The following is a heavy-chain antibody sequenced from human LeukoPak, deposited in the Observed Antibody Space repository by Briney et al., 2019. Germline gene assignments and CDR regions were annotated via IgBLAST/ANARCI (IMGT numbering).Heavy chain of an antibody. Sequence: GGSLRLSCAASGFTFSSYSMNWVRQAPGKGLEWVSYISSSSSTIYYADSVKGRFTISRDNAKSSLYLQMNSLRAEDTAVYYCARGPSGYHNTGGQGTLVTVSS. V-gene: IGHV3-48*04. J-gene: IGHJ4*02. CDR2: ISSSSSTI. CDR3: ARGPSGYHNT. D-gene: IGHD5-12*01. CDR1: GFTFSSYS.